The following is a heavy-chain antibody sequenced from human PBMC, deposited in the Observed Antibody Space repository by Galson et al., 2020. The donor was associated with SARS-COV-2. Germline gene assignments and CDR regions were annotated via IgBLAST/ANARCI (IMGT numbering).Heavy chain of an antibody. CDR3: ARDVAGIYYYYGMDV. J-gene: IGHJ6*02. CDR2: IYSGGST. Sequence: GGSLRLSCAASGFTVSSNYMSWVRQAPGKGLEWVSVIYSGGSTYYADSVKGRFTISRGNSKNTLYLQMNSLRAEDTAVYYCARDVAGIYYYYGMDVWGQGTTVTVSS. V-gene: IGHV3-53*01. D-gene: IGHD6-19*01. CDR1: GFTVSSNY.